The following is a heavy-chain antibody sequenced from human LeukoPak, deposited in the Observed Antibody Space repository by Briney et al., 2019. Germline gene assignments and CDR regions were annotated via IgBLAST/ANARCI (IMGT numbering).Heavy chain of an antibody. J-gene: IGHJ4*02. CDR3: TREGYSYGYFGGFDY. CDR2: ISSKAYGGTT. Sequence: PGGSLRLSCTASGFTFGDYAMSWVRQAPGKGLEWVGFISSKAYGGTTEYAASVKGRFTISRDDSKSIAYLQMNSLKTEDTAVYYCTREGYSYGYFGGFDYWGQGTLVTVSS. D-gene: IGHD5-18*01. CDR1: GFTFGDYA. V-gene: IGHV3-49*04.